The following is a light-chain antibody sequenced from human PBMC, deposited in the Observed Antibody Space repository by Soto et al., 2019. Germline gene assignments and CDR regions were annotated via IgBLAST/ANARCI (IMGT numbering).Light chain of an antibody. J-gene: IGLJ2*01. CDR1: RSNIGSNY. V-gene: IGLV1-51*01. CDR3: GTWDSSLRAVV. CDR2: DNH. Sequence: QSVLTQSPSMSAAPGQKVTISCSGSRSNIGSNYVTWYQHLPGTAPKLVIYDNHQRPSGISDRFSGSKSGTSATLGIAGIQTGDEADYYCGTWDSSLRAVVFGGGTKVTVL.